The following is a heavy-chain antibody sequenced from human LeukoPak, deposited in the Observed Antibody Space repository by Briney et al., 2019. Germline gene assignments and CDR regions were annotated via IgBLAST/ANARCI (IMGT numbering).Heavy chain of an antibody. CDR1: GGSISGSSYY. D-gene: IGHD3-10*01. Sequence: TPSETLSLTCTVSGGSISGSSYYWGWIRQPPGKGLEWIGSIYYSGSTYYNPSLKSRVTISVDTSKNQFSLKLSSVTAADTAVYYCARDSTNYYGSGSYNVYNWFDPWGQGTLVTVSS. CDR3: ARDSTNYYGSGSYNVYNWFDP. CDR2: IYYSGST. J-gene: IGHJ5*02. V-gene: IGHV4-39*07.